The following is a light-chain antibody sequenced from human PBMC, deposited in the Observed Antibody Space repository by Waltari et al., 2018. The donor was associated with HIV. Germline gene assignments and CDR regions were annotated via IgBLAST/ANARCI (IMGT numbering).Light chain of an antibody. V-gene: IGLV2-8*01. Sequence: QSALTQPPSASGSPGQSVTISCTGTSSDVGGYNYVSWYQQHPGKAPNLMIYEVSNRPSGVPDRFSGSKSGNTASLTVSGLQAEDEADYYCSSYAGSNNFVVFGGGTKLTVL. J-gene: IGLJ2*01. CDR2: EVS. CDR3: SSYAGSNNFVV. CDR1: SSDVGGYNY.